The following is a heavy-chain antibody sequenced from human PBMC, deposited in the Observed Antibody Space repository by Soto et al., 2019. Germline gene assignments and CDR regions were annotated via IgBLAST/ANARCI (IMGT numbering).Heavy chain of an antibody. CDR2: IYYSGST. J-gene: IGHJ6*03. V-gene: IGHV4-39*01. Sequence: PSETLSLTCTVSGGSISSSSYYWGWIRQPPGKGLEWIGSIYYSGSTYYNPSLKSRVTISVDTSKNQFSLKLSSVTAADTAVYYCASMSSSGSSYYYYYYYYTDVWGKGTTVTVPS. CDR1: GGSISSSSYY. CDR3: ASMSSSGSSYYYYYYYYTDV. D-gene: IGHD3-10*01.